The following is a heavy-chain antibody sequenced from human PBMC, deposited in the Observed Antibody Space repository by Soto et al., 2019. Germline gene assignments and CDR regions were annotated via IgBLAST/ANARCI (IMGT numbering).Heavy chain of an antibody. D-gene: IGHD6-19*01. CDR1: GFTFSSYS. V-gene: IGHV3-21*01. J-gene: IGHJ5*02. CDR3: ARDPDGYSSGWWWFDP. Sequence: GGSLRLSCAASGFTFSSYSMNWVRQAPGKGLEWVSSISSSSSYIYYADSVKGRFTISRDNAKNSLYLQMNSLRAEDTAVYYCARDPDGYSSGWWWFDPWGQGTLVTVSS. CDR2: ISSSSSYI.